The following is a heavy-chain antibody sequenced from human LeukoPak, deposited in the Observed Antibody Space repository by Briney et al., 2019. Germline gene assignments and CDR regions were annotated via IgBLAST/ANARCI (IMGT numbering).Heavy chain of an antibody. J-gene: IGHJ6*04. Sequence: ASVKVSCKAFGYTFSGYYIHWVRQAPGQGLEWMGWINPNNGDTKYAQKFQDWVTMTRDTSNSTAYMELSRLNSDDTAVYYCARGGLRQQLVQAMDVWGKGTTVTVSS. CDR3: ARGGLRQQLVQAMDV. V-gene: IGHV1-2*04. CDR1: GYTFSGYY. D-gene: IGHD6-13*01. CDR2: INPNNGDT.